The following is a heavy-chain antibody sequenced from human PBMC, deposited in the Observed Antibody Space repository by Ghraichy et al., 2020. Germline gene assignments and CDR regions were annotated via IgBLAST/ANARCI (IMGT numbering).Heavy chain of an antibody. CDR2: INHSGST. CDR1: GGSFSGYY. Sequence: SETLSLTCAVYGGSFSGYYWSWIRQPPGKGLEWIGEINHSGSTNYNPSLKSRVTISVDTSKNQFSLKLSSVTAADTAVYYCARGWYSSSWYEGISYYYYYGMDVWGQGTTVTVSS. CDR3: ARGWYSSSWYEGISYYYYYGMDV. V-gene: IGHV4-34*01. D-gene: IGHD6-13*01. J-gene: IGHJ6*02.